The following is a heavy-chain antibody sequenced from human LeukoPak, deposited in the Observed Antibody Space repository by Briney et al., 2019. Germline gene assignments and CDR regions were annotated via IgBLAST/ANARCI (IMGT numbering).Heavy chain of an antibody. CDR1: GFTFSRDW. D-gene: IGHD5/OR15-5a*01. J-gene: IGHJ4*02. Sequence: PGGSLRLSCAASGFTFSRDWMHWVRQAPGKGLVWVSRISDDGSITTYADSVQGRFTISRDNAKSTVFLLMNSLRVDDTAVYFCVRQYYEYNVYDRHFDFWGQGILVTVSS. V-gene: IGHV3-74*03. CDR3: VRQYYEYNVYDRHFDF. CDR2: ISDDGSIT.